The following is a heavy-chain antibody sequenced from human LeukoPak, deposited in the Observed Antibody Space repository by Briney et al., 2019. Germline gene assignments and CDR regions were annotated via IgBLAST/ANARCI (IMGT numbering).Heavy chain of an antibody. J-gene: IGHJ5*02. CDR2: IIPIFGTA. CDR1: GGTFSSYA. Sequence: SVKVSCKASGGTFSSYAISWVRQAPGQGLEWMGGIIPIFGTAYYAQKFQGRVTITTDESTSTAYMELSSLRSEDTAVYYCARVTRDSSGYYSWFDPWGQGTLVTVSS. CDR3: ARVTRDSSGYYSWFDP. D-gene: IGHD3-22*01. V-gene: IGHV1-69*05.